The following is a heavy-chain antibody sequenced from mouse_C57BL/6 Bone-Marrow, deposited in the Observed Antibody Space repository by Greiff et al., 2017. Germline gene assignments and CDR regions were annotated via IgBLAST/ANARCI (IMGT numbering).Heavy chain of an antibody. CDR2: IYPRDGST. CDR1: GYTFTSYD. J-gene: IGHJ1*03. CDR3: ARLEFDGSSGDWYFDV. V-gene: IGHV1-85*01. Sequence: LVESGPELVKPGASVKLSCKASGYTFTSYDINWVKQRPGQGLEWIGWIYPRDGSTNYNEKFKGKATLTVDTSSSTAYMELHSLTSEHSAVYFCARLEFDGSSGDWYFDVWGTGTTVTVSS. D-gene: IGHD1-1*01.